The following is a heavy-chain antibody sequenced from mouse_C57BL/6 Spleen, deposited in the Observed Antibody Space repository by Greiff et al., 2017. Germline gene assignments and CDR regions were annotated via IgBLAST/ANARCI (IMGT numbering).Heavy chain of an antibody. D-gene: IGHD1-1*01. CDR2: IYPAVGST. J-gene: IGHJ2*01. Sequence: QVQLQQPGAELVKPGASVKMSCKASGYTFTSYWMPWVKQRPGQGLEWIGEIYPAVGSTNYNEKFKGKATLTVDTSSSTAYMQLSSLTSEDSAVYSCARTCDYGGSWFDYWGQGTTLTVSS. CDR3: ARTCDYGGSWFDY. V-gene: IGHV1-55*01. CDR1: GYTFTSYW.